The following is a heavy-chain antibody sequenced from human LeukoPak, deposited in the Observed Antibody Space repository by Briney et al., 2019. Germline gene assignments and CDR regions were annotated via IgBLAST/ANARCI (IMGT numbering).Heavy chain of an antibody. CDR3: ARDITIFGVAPQNWFDP. Sequence: SETLSLTCTVSGGSISSYYWSWIRQPAGKGLEWIGRIYTSGSTNYNPSLKSRVTMSVDTSKNQFSLKLSSVTAADTVVYYCARDITIFGVAPQNWFDPWGQGTLVTVSS. CDR1: GGSISSYY. CDR2: IYTSGST. V-gene: IGHV4-4*07. J-gene: IGHJ5*02. D-gene: IGHD3-3*01.